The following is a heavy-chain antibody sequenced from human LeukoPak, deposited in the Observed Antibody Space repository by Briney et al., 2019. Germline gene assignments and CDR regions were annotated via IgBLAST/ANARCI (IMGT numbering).Heavy chain of an antibody. Sequence: PGGSLRLSCAASGFTFSSYGMHWVRQAPGKGLEWVAFIRYDGSNKYYADSVKGRFTISRDNSKNTLYLQMNSLRAEDTAMYYCANSKQLRFLEWLFEYWGQGTLVTVSS. D-gene: IGHD3-3*01. V-gene: IGHV3-30*02. CDR3: ANSKQLRFLEWLFEY. CDR1: GFTFSSYG. J-gene: IGHJ4*02. CDR2: IRYDGSNK.